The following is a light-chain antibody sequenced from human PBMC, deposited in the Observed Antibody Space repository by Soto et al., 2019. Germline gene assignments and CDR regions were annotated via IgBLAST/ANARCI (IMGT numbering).Light chain of an antibody. CDR1: SSDVGGYNY. J-gene: IGLJ2*01. V-gene: IGLV2-8*01. CDR3: SSYAGSNNLV. CDR2: EVC. Sequence: QSVLTQPPSASGSPGQSVPISCTGTSSDVGGYNYVSWYQPHPGKAPKLMIYEVCKRPSGVPDRFSGSKSGNTASLTVSGLQAEDEADYYCSSYAGSNNLVFGGGTKVTVL.